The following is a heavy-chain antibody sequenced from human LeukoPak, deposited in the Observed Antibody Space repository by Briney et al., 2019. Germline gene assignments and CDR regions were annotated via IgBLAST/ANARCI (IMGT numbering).Heavy chain of an antibody. CDR1: GGSISSSSYY. J-gene: IGHJ4*02. D-gene: IGHD3-16*01. V-gene: IGHV4-39*01. CDR2: IYYSGST. CDR3: ASLSGGLFDY. Sequence: SETLSLTCTVSGGSISSSSYYWGWILQPPGKGLEWIGSIYYSGSTYYNPSLKSRVTISVDTSKNQFSLKLSSVTAADTAVYYCASLSGGLFDYWGQGILVTVSS.